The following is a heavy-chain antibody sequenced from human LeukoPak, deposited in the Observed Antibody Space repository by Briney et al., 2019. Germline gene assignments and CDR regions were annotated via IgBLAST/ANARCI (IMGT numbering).Heavy chain of an antibody. Sequence: GGSLRLSCPASGFTFSSYEMNWVRQAPGKGLEWVSYISSSGSTIYYADSVKGRFTISRDNAKNSLYLQMNSLRAEDTAVYYCARRADSSGHAFDIWGQGTMVTVSS. CDR1: GFTFSSYE. CDR2: ISSSGSTI. J-gene: IGHJ3*02. D-gene: IGHD6-19*01. CDR3: ARRADSSGHAFDI. V-gene: IGHV3-48*03.